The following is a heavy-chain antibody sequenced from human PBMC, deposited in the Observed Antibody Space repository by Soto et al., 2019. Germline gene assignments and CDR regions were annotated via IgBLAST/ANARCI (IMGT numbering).Heavy chain of an antibody. Sequence: ASVKVSCKASGGTFSSYTISWVRQAPGQGLEWMGRIIPILGIANYAQKFQGRVTITADKSTSTAYMELSSLRAEDTAVYYCARGIISAAEYFQHWGQGTLVTVSS. D-gene: IGHD3-10*01. J-gene: IGHJ1*01. CDR1: GGTFSSYT. CDR3: ARGIISAAEYFQH. V-gene: IGHV1-69*02. CDR2: IIPILGIA.